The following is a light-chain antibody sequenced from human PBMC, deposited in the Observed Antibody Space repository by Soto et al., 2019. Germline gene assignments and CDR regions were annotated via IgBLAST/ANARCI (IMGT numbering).Light chain of an antibody. CDR2: EVS. CDR3: MQGSHWPYT. CDR1: QSLVYSDGNTY. Sequence: DVVLTQSPLSLPVTLGQPASISCRSSQSLVYSDGNTYLSWFQQRPGQSPRRLIYEVSNRDSGVPDRFGGRGSGTDFTLRISRVEAEDVTIYYCMQGSHWPYTFGQGTKLEIK. J-gene: IGKJ2*01. V-gene: IGKV2-30*01.